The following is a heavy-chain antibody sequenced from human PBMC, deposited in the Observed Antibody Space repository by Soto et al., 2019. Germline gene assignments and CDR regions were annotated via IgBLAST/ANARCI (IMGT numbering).Heavy chain of an antibody. D-gene: IGHD3-3*01. CDR1: GFTFSSYW. V-gene: IGHV3-7*03. J-gene: IGHJ5*02. CDR2: IKEDGSEI. Sequence: QSGGSLRLSCAASGFTFSSYWMSWVRQAPGKGLEWVANIKEDGSEIYYVDSVKGRFSISRDNAKNSLYLQMNSLRAEDTAVYYCARGRSQSITIFGVVQRGNWFDPWGQGTLVTVSS. CDR3: ARGRSQSITIFGVVQRGNWFDP.